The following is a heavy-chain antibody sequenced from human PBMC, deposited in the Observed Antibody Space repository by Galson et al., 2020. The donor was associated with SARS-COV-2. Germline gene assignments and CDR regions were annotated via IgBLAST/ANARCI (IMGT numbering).Heavy chain of an antibody. CDR2: INHSGST. CDR3: ARRGGIRYFDWLFLTLCDY. V-gene: IGHV4-34*01. CDR1: GGSFSGYY. D-gene: IGHD3-9*01. J-gene: IGHJ4*02. Sequence: SETLSLTCAVYGGSFSGYYWSWIRQPQGKGLEWIGEINHSGSTNYNPSLKSRVTISVDTSKNQFSLKLSSVTAADTAVYYCARRGGIRYFDWLFLTLCDYWGRGTLVTVSS.